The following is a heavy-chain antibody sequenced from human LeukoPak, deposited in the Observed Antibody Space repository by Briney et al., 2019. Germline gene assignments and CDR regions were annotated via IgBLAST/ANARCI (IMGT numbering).Heavy chain of an antibody. V-gene: IGHV1-69*04. D-gene: IGHD3-10*01. Sequence: SVKVSCKASGGTFSSYAISWVRQAPGQGLEWMGRIIPILGIANYAQKFQGRVTITADKSTSTAYMELSSLRSEDTAVYYCARKITMVRGVIMGDAFDIWGQGTMVTVSS. CDR2: IIPILGIA. CDR1: GGTFSSYA. J-gene: IGHJ3*02. CDR3: ARKITMVRGVIMGDAFDI.